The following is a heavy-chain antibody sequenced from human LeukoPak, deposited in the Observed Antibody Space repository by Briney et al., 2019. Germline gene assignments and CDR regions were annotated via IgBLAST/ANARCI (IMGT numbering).Heavy chain of an antibody. CDR3: ARAISGSLDY. Sequence: SQTLSLTCALSGDSLSSNSAAWNWLRQSPSRGLEWLGRTYYRSKLYTDYTMSVKSQITINPDTSKNQVSLQLNSVTPEDTAVYYCARAISGSLDYWGQGTLVTVSP. D-gene: IGHD1-26*01. CDR1: GDSLSSNSAA. J-gene: IGHJ4*02. V-gene: IGHV6-1*01. CDR2: TYYRSKLYT.